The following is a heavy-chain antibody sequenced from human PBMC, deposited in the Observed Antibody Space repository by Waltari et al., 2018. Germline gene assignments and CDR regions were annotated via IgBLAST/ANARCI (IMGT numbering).Heavy chain of an antibody. D-gene: IGHD6-19*01. V-gene: IGHV1-58*02. J-gene: IGHJ5*02. CDR3: AAAGYSSGWPNWFDP. CDR1: GFTFTSSA. Sequence: QMQLVQSGPEVKKPGTSVKVFCKASGFTFTSSAMQWVRQARGQRLEGIGWIVVGRGNTNYAQKFQERVTITRDMSTSTVYMELRSLRSEDTAVYYCAAAGYSSGWPNWFDPWGQGTLVTVSS. CDR2: IVVGRGNT.